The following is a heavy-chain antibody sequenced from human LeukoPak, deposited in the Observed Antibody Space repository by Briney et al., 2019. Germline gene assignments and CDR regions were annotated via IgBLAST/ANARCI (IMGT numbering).Heavy chain of an antibody. Sequence: SETLSLTCTVSGGSISSYYWSWIRQPPGKGLEWIGYIYYSGSTNYNPSLESRVTISVDTSKNQFSLKLSSVTAADTAVYYCARHLAGTVWYIDLWGRGTLVTVSS. J-gene: IGHJ2*01. V-gene: IGHV4-59*08. CDR1: GGSISSYY. CDR3: ARHLAGTVWYIDL. D-gene: IGHD6-19*01. CDR2: IYYSGST.